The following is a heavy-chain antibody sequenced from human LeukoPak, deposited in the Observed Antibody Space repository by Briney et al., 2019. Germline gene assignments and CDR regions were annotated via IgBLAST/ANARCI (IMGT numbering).Heavy chain of an antibody. CDR1: GFTFSSHA. CDR3: AKGLAATHYYYYGMDV. J-gene: IGHJ6*02. Sequence: GRSLRLSCAASGFTFSSHATYWFRQAPGKGLEWVTLISYDGVNKYYADSVKGRFTISRDNSKNSLYLQMNSLRAEDTALYYCAKGLAATHYYYYGMDVWGQGTTVTVSS. V-gene: IGHV3-30*01. D-gene: IGHD2-15*01. CDR2: ISYDGVNK.